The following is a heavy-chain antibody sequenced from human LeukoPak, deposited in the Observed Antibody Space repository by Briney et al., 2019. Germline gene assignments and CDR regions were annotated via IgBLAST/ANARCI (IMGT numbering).Heavy chain of an antibody. D-gene: IGHD6-6*01. J-gene: IGHJ4*02. CDR1: GFPFKSYA. Sequence: GGALGLSWEAAGFPFKSYAMQGAREAPGKGLEWVAVISYDGSNKYYAESVKRRFPISRDISKNTLYLQMNSLRADDTAVYYCARDHHGSSSSVFDYWGQGTLVTVSS. CDR3: ARDHHGSSSSVFDY. CDR2: ISYDGSNK. V-gene: IGHV3-30-3*01.